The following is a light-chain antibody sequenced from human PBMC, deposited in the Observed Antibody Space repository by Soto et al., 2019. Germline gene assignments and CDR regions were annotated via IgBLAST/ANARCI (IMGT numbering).Light chain of an antibody. J-gene: IGKJ1*01. CDR2: AAS. CDR3: QQSYSTLTWT. CDR1: QSISSY. Sequence: DIHLTHFSTSLSPPLWERVPINCPASQSISSYLNWYQQKPGKAPKLLIYAASSLQSGVPSRFSGSGSGTDLTLTISSLQPEDFATYYCQQSYSTLTWTFGQGTKVDI. V-gene: IGKV1-39*01.